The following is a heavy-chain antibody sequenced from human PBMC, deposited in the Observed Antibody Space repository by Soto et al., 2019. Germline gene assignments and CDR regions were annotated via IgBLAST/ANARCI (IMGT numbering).Heavy chain of an antibody. CDR3: AKAYGGADCALDF. Sequence: GGSLRLSCAACGFTFSSYSMSWVRQAPGKGLEWVSAISGSGVSTYYADSVKGRFTISRDNSKNTLYLQMNSLRAEDTAVYYLAKAYGGADCALDFLGQGALVTVSS. J-gene: IGHJ4*02. CDR1: GFTFSSYS. V-gene: IGHV3-23*01. CDR2: ISGSGVST. D-gene: IGHD2-21*02.